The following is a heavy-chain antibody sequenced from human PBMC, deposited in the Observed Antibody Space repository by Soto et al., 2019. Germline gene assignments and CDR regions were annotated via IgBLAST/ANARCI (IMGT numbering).Heavy chain of an antibody. J-gene: IGHJ6*02. D-gene: IGHD4-17*01. V-gene: IGHV3-48*02. CDR3: ARDPQGTTVSRNGMDV. Sequence: GGSLRLSCAASGFTFSSYSMNWVRQAPGKGLEWVSYISSSSSTIYYADSVKGRFTISRDNAKNSLYLQMNSLRDEDTAVYYCARDPQGTTVSRNGMDVWGQGTTVTVSS. CDR2: ISSSSSTI. CDR1: GFTFSSYS.